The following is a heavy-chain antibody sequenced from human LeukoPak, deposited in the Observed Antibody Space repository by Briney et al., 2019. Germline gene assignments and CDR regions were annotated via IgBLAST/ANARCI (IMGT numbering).Heavy chain of an antibody. J-gene: IGHJ4*02. CDR3: ARGRFGEETFDY. V-gene: IGHV4-4*08. CDR1: NGSPSNFF. D-gene: IGHD3-10*01. Sequence: PETLSLTCIVSNGSPSNFFWSCIRPPPGGRLGWIGYIYSSGSTNYNPSIKSRVTISVDTSKNQFSLKLSSVTAADTAVYYCARGRFGEETFDYWGQGTLVTVSS. CDR2: IYSSGST.